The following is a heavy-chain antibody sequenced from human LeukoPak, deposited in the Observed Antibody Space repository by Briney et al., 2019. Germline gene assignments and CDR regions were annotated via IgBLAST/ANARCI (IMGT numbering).Heavy chain of an antibody. J-gene: IGHJ5*02. CDR3: ARFDPFGGTWFED. Sequence: GGSLRLSCAASGFTVSSNYIKWVRQAPGKGLEWVSVVFSGGATHYADSVTGRFTVSRDTSKNTVYLQMTGLGADDTAVYYCARFDPFGGTWFEDWGQGTLVTVSS. D-gene: IGHD3-9*01. V-gene: IGHV3-66*01. CDR1: GFTVSSNY. CDR2: VFSGGAT.